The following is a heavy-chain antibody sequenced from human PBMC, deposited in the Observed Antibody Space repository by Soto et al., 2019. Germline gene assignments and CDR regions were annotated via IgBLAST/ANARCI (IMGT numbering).Heavy chain of an antibody. CDR1: GFTFGDYA. Sequence: GGSLRLSCTASGFTFGDYAMSWVRQAPGKGLEWVGFIRSKAYGGTTEYAASVKGRFTISRDDSKSIAYLQMNSLKTEDTAVYYCTRSPSSSWFIDAFDIWGQGTMVTVSS. CDR3: TRSPSSSWFIDAFDI. J-gene: IGHJ3*02. V-gene: IGHV3-49*04. D-gene: IGHD6-13*01. CDR2: IRSKAYGGTT.